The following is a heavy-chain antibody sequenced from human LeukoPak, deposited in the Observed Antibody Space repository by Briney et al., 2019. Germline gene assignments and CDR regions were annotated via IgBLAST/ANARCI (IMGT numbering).Heavy chain of an antibody. J-gene: IGHJ4*02. CDR2: IYYSGST. CDR3: ARRDYVWGSYYPFDY. D-gene: IGHD3-16*01. V-gene: IGHV4-39*01. CDR1: GGSISSSSYY. Sequence: PSETLSLTCTVSGGSISSSSYYWGWIRQPPGKGLEWIGSIYYSGSTYYNPSLKSRVTIFVDTSKNQFSLKLSSVTAADTAVYYCARRDYVWGSYYPFDYWGQGTLVTVSS.